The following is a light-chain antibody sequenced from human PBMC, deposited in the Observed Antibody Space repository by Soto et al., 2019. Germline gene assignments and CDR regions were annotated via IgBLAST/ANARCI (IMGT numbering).Light chain of an antibody. V-gene: IGKV1-39*01. CDR3: QQSYSYPFT. CDR1: QSISSY. CDR2: AAS. Sequence: DLQMTQSPSSLSASVGDRVTITCRASQSISSYLNWYQQKPGKAPNLLIYAASSLQSGVPSKFSGSGSGTDFTLTISSLQPEDFATYYCQQSYSYPFTFGPGTKVDIK. J-gene: IGKJ3*01.